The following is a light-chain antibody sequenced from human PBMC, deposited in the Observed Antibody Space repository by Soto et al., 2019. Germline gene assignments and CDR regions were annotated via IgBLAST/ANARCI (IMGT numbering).Light chain of an antibody. V-gene: IGKV3-20*01. CDR3: QQYTGPPTT. CDR2: GAS. J-gene: IGKJ5*01. Sequence: EIVLTQSPGTLSLSPGERATLSCRASQSVSSHLAWCQQRPGQAPRLLIYGASTRAAGIPDRFSGSGSGTDFTLTITRLEPEDSAVYFCQQYTGPPTTFGQGTRLEIK. CDR1: QSVSSH.